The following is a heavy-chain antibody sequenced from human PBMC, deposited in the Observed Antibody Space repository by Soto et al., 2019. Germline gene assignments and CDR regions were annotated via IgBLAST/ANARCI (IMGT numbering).Heavy chain of an antibody. D-gene: IGHD1-26*01. CDR3: ERVEAGSYSRPFDY. CDR2: INPNSGGT. Sequence: ASVKVSCKASGYTFTGYYMHWVRQAPGQGLEWMGWINPNSGGTNYAQKFQGRVTMTRDTSISTAYMELSRLRSDDTAVYYCERVEAGSYSRPFDYWGQGTLVTVSS. CDR1: GYTFTGYY. V-gene: IGHV1-2*02. J-gene: IGHJ4*02.